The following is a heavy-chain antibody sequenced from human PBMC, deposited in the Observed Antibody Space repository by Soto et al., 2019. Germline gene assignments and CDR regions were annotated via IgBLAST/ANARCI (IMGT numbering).Heavy chain of an antibody. V-gene: IGHV3-30*18. CDR3: AKVPGPDDAFDI. J-gene: IGHJ3*02. CDR1: GFTFSRYG. Sequence: GGSLRLSCAASGFTFSRYGIHWVRQAPGKGLEWVAVISYDGSQKYYADSVKGRFAISRDNSKNTLYLQMNSLRAEDTAVYYCAKVPGPDDAFDIWGQGTMVTVSS. CDR2: ISYDGSQK.